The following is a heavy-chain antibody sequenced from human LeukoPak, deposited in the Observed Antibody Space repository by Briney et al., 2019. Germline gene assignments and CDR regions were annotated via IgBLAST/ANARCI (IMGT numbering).Heavy chain of an antibody. V-gene: IGHV3-23*01. Sequence: PGGSLRLSCAASGFTFSSYAMSWVRQAPGKGLEWVSAISGSGGSTNYADSVKGRFTISRDNAKNTVFLQMNSLRADDTSVYYCVRESGDYGSADMAGYYYYMDVWAKGTTVTVSS. CDR2: ISGSGGST. J-gene: IGHJ6*03. CDR3: VRESGDYGSADMAGYYYYMDV. CDR1: GFTFSSYA. D-gene: IGHD3-10*01.